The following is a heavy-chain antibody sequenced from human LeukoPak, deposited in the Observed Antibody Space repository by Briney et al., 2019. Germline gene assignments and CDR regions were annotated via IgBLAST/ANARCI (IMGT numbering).Heavy chain of an antibody. CDR2: IYSGGTT. CDR1: GFTVSSNY. CDR3: ATGYY. V-gene: IGHV3-66*01. J-gene: IGHJ4*02. D-gene: IGHD1-14*01. Sequence: QPGGSLRLSCAVSGFTVSSNYLSGVRQAPGKGLEWVSVIYSGGTTYYAESVKGRFTISRDNSKNMLYLQMNSLGAEDTAVYYCATGYYWGQGTLVTASS.